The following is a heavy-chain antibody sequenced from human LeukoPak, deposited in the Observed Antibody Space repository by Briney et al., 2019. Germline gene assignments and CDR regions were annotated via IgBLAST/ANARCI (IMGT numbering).Heavy chain of an antibody. V-gene: IGHV3-30-3*01. J-gene: IGHJ6*03. CDR3: ARDEAVPAAMTYYYYYYMDV. Sequence: GGSLRLSCAASGFTFSSYEMHWVRQAPDKGLEWVAAISNDGTKKYYADSVKGRFTISRDNSKNSLYLQMNSLRAEDTAVYYCARDEAVPAAMTYYYYYYMDVWGKGTTVTVSS. D-gene: IGHD2-2*01. CDR2: ISNDGTKK. CDR1: GFTFSSYE.